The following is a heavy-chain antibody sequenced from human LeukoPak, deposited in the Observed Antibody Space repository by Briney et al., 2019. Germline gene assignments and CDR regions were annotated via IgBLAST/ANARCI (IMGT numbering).Heavy chain of an antibody. J-gene: IGHJ5*02. CDR1: GFTFSSYA. Sequence: GGSLRLSCAASGFTFSSYAMSWVRQAPGKGLEWVSTISYSGCNTYYADSVKGRFTISRDNSKNTLYLQMNSLRAEDTALYYCAKDGFRGDCIGGSCYPFDPWGQGTLVTVSS. D-gene: IGHD2-15*01. CDR3: AKDGFRGDCIGGSCYPFDP. V-gene: IGHV3-23*01. CDR2: ISYSGCNT.